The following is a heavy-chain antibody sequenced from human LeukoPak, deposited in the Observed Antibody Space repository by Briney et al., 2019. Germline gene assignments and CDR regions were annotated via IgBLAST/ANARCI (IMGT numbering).Heavy chain of an antibody. Sequence: GGSLRLSCAASGFTFSSYGMHWVRQAPGKGLEWVAFIRYDGSNKYYADFVKGRFTISRDNSKNTLYLQMNSLRAEDTAVYYCANEFVVVPAAQDAFDIWGQGTMVTVSS. J-gene: IGHJ3*02. CDR1: GFTFSSYG. D-gene: IGHD2-2*01. CDR3: ANEFVVVPAAQDAFDI. V-gene: IGHV3-30*02. CDR2: IRYDGSNK.